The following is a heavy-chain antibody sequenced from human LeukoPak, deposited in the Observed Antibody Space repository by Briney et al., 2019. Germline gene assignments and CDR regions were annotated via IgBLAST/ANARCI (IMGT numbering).Heavy chain of an antibody. J-gene: IGHJ4*02. Sequence: PSETLSLTCTASGGSISSYYWSWIRQPPGRGLEWIGNIYYSGSTNYNPSLKSRVTISVDTSKNQFSLKLSSVTAADTAVYYCARLRGYYYDYWGQGTQVTVSS. CDR3: ARLRGYYYDY. CDR1: GGSISSYY. V-gene: IGHV4-59*08. CDR2: IYYSGST. D-gene: IGHD5-12*01.